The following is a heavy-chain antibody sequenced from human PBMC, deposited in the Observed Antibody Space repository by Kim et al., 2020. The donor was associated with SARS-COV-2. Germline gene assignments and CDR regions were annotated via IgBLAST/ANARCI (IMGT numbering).Heavy chain of an antibody. D-gene: IGHD3-10*01. V-gene: IGHV4-4*02. J-gene: IGHJ5*02. CDR3: ARDHREWFGELLLNWFDP. CDR2: IYHSGST. CDR1: GGSISSSNW. Sequence: SETLSLTCAVSGGSISSSNWWSWVRQPPGKGLEWIGEIYHSGSTNYNPSLKSRVTISVDKSKNQFSLKLSSVTAADTAVYYCARDHREWFGELLLNWFDPWGQGTLVTVSS.